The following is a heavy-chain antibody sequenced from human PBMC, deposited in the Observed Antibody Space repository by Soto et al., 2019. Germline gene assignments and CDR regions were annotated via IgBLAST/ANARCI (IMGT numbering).Heavy chain of an antibody. CDR2: ISAYNGDT. CDR1: GYTFTNYG. J-gene: IGHJ3*02. V-gene: IGHV1-18*01. D-gene: IGHD3-22*01. Sequence: QVQLVQSGAEMKKPGASVKVSCKASGYTFTNYGISWVRQAPGQGLEWMGWISAYNGDTNYAQKLQGRVSTTTDTSTSTAYMELRSLVSDYTAVYYCARFRECVTTRRAFDILGQGTMVTVSS. CDR3: ARFRECVTTRRAFDI.